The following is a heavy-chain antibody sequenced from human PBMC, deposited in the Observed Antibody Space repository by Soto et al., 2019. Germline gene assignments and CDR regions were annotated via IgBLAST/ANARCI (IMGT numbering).Heavy chain of an antibody. V-gene: IGHV3-66*01. Sequence: GGSLRLSCAASEFTVSVNLMNWVRQAPGKGLEWVSVINSGGSTDYADSVKGRFTISRDISKNTLYLQMNSLRAEDTAVYYCARENYYYGMDVWGQGTTVTVSS. CDR3: ARENYYYGMDV. CDR1: EFTVSVNL. J-gene: IGHJ6*02. CDR2: INSGGST.